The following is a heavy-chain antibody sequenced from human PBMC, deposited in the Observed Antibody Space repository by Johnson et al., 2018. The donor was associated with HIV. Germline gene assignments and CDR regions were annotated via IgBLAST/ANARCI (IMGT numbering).Heavy chain of an antibody. CDR2: IRYDGSNK. CDR1: GFTFSSYG. Sequence: QVQLVESGGGVVQPGGSLRLSCAASGFTFSSYGMHWVRQAPGKGLEWVAFIRYDGSNKYYADSVKGRFTISRDNSKNTLYLQMNSLRAEDTAVYYCAKDPTYDSRGDAFDIWGQGTMVTVSS. V-gene: IGHV3-30*02. D-gene: IGHD3-22*01. J-gene: IGHJ3*02. CDR3: AKDPTYDSRGDAFDI.